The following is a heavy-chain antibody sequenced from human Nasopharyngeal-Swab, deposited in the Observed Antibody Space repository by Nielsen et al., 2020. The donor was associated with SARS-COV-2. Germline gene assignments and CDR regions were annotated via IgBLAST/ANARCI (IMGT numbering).Heavy chain of an antibody. V-gene: IGHV4-34*01. CDR2: INHSGST. CDR3: ARGPVVAYCGGDCYSEVILPGFDY. J-gene: IGHJ4*02. D-gene: IGHD2-21*02. Sequence: SETLSLTCAVYGGFFSGYYWSWIRQPPGKGLEWIGEINHSGSTNYNPSLKSRVTISVDTSKNQFSLKLSSVTAADTALYYCARGPVVAYCGGDCYSEVILPGFDYWGQGTLVTVSS. CDR1: GGFFSGYY.